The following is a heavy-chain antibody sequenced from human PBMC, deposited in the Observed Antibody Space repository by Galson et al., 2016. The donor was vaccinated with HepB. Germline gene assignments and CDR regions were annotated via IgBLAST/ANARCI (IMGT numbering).Heavy chain of an antibody. J-gene: IGHJ4*02. CDR1: GGSIDYYY. D-gene: IGHD3-16*01. Sequence: SETLSLTCTVSGGSIDYYYWSWIRQPPGKGLEWIGYVYYSGTTNYNPSLKSRVTISVDTSKNQFSLKLSSVTAADTAVYYCARFGCYFEYWGQGTLVTVSS. CDR2: VYYSGTT. CDR3: ARFGCYFEY. V-gene: IGHV4-59*08.